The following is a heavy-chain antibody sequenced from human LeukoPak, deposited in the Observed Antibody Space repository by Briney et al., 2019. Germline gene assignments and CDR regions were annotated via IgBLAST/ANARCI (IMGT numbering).Heavy chain of an antibody. J-gene: IGHJ4*02. Sequence: GASVKVSCKASGYSFSGSYLHWVRPAPGQKLEWMGWINPNNGVTKYAQKFQDRVTMTRDTAISTAYMELRRLRSDDTAVFYCARLVSGSDYWGQGTLVTVS. CDR1: GYSFSGSY. CDR2: INPNNGVT. V-gene: IGHV1-2*02. D-gene: IGHD6-25*01. CDR3: ARLVSGSDY.